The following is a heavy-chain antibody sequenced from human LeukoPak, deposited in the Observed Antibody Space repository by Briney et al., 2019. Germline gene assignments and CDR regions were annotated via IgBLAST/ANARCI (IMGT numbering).Heavy chain of an antibody. Sequence: GASVKVSCKASGGTFSSYAISWVRQAPGQGLEWMGGIIPIFGTANYAQKFQGRVTITADESTSTAYMELSSLRSEDTAVYYCASLAATVRDAFDIWGQGTMVTVSS. CDR3: ASLAATVRDAFDI. CDR1: GGTFSSYA. J-gene: IGHJ3*02. V-gene: IGHV1-69*13. CDR2: IIPIFGTA. D-gene: IGHD6-13*01.